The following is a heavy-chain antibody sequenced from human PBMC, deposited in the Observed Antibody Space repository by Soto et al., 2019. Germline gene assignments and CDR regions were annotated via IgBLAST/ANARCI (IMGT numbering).Heavy chain of an antibody. CDR1: GFTVSSNY. CDR3: ARGLGERVIQDDY. D-gene: IGHD3-22*01. CDR2: IYSGGII. V-gene: IGHV3-53*01. J-gene: IGHJ4*02. Sequence: GGSLRLSCAASGFTVSSNYMSWVRQAPGKGLEWVSAIYSGGIIQYADSVKGRFTVSRDISKNTVYLQMDSLRAEDTAVHYCARGLGERVIQDDYWGQGTLVTVSS.